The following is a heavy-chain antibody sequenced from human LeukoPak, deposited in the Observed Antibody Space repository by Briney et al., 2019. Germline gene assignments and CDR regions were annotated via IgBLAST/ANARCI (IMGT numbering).Heavy chain of an antibody. CDR1: GYTFTSYG. V-gene: IGHV1-18*01. CDR3: ATDSGWYGY. CDR2: ISAYNGNT. Sequence: ASVKVSCKASGYTFTSYGISWVRQAPGQGLEWMGWISAYNGNTNYAQKLQGRVTMTEDTSTDTAYMELSSLRSEDTAVYYCATDSGWYGYWGQGTLVTVSS. J-gene: IGHJ4*02. D-gene: IGHD6-19*01.